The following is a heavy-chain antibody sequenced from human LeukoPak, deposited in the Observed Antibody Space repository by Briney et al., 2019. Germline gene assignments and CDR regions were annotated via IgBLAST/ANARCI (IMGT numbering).Heavy chain of an antibody. J-gene: IGHJ4*02. V-gene: IGHV4-4*02. Sequence: PSDTLSLTCAVSGGSISSGYWWSWVRPPAGEGLGWIGHTYHSGSTNYTPSLKSRITIAVEKSKNQFSLKLTSVTAADTAVYYCARGLVAAGTDYWCWG. CDR3: ARGLVAAGTDY. CDR1: GGSISSGYW. CDR2: TYHSGST. D-gene: IGHD6-13*01.